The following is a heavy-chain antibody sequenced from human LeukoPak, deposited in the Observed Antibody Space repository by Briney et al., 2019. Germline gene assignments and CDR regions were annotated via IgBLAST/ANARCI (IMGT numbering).Heavy chain of an antibody. CDR3: ARHMGSYRGFDY. CDR2: IYYSGTT. D-gene: IGHD1-26*01. J-gene: IGHJ4*02. CDR1: GGSICSYF. Sequence: SETLSLTCTVSGGSICSYFWSWIRQPPGKGLEWIGYIYYSGTTNYNPSLKSRVTISVDTSKNQFSLRLSSVTAADTAVYFCARHMGSYRGFDYWGQGTLVTVSS. V-gene: IGHV4-59*01.